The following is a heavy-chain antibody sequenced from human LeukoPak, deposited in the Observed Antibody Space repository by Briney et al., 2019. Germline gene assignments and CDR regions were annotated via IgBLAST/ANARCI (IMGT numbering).Heavy chain of an antibody. D-gene: IGHD3-16*02. CDR3: ARDSSRYFFDY. Sequence: PGGSLRLSCAASGFTFSHYNMNWVRQAPGKGLEWVSSISTSGNYIYYADSVRGRFTISRDNAKNSLYLQMNSLRAEDTAVYYFARDSSRYFFDYWGQGTLVTVSS. CDR2: ISTSGNYI. J-gene: IGHJ4*02. CDR1: GFTFSHYN. V-gene: IGHV3-21*01.